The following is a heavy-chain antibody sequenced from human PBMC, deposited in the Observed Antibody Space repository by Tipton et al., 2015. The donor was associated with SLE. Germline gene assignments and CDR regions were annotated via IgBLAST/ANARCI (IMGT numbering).Heavy chain of an antibody. CDR1: GGSISSSSYY. Sequence: TLSLTCTVSGGSISSSSYYWGWIRQPPGKGLEWIGSIYYSGSTYYNPSLKSRVTISVDTSKNQFSLKLSSVTAADTAVYYCARGRRFPRAQGAFDIWGQGTMVTVSS. CDR3: ARGRRFPRAQGAFDI. V-gene: IGHV4-39*07. CDR2: IYYSGST. J-gene: IGHJ3*02. D-gene: IGHD3-10*01.